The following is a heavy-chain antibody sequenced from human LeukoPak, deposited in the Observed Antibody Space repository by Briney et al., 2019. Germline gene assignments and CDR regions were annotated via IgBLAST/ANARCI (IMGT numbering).Heavy chain of an antibody. CDR3: ARHPYDILTGPSFDY. CDR1: GFTFSSDW. CDR2: INRDGRST. D-gene: IGHD3-9*01. V-gene: IGHV3-74*01. J-gene: IGHJ4*02. Sequence: PGGSLRLSCAASGFTFSSDWMHWVRQAPGKGLVWVSRINRDGRSTTYADSVKGRFTISRDNAKNTLYLQMNSPRAEDTAVYYCARHPYDILTGPSFDYWGQGTLVTVSS.